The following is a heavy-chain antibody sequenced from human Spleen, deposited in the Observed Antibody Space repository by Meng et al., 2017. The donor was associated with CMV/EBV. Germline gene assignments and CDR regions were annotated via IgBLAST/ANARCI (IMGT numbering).Heavy chain of an antibody. Sequence: SGFTFSSYGMHWVRQAPGKGLEWVAFIRYDGSNKYYADSVKGRFTISRDNSKNTLYLQMNSLRAEDTAVYYCAKSGSYFLENWFDPWGQGTLVTVSS. CDR2: IRYDGSNK. J-gene: IGHJ5*02. CDR1: GFTFSSYG. D-gene: IGHD1-26*01. CDR3: AKSGSYFLENWFDP. V-gene: IGHV3-30*02.